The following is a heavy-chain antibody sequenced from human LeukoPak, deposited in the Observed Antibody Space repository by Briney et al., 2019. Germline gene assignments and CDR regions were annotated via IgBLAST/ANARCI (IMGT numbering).Heavy chain of an antibody. CDR2: ISYDGRNK. D-gene: IGHD6-19*01. Sequence: GTSLRLSCAASGFTFSSYNIHWVRQAPGKGLEWVAVISYDGRNKCYADSVKGRFTNSRDSSKNTLYLQMSSLRAEDTALYYCAREHSSGWFDYWGQGTLVTVSS. V-gene: IGHV3-30*04. CDR3: AREHSSGWFDY. CDR1: GFTFSSYN. J-gene: IGHJ4*02.